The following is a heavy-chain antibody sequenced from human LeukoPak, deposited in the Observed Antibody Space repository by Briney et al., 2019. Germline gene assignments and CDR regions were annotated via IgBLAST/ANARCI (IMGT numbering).Heavy chain of an antibody. CDR1: GFTFSSYW. CDR2: IKQDGSEK. Sequence: PGGSLRLSCAASGFTFSSYWMSWVRQAPGKGLEWVANIKQDGSEKYYVDSVKGRFTISRDNAKNSLYLQMNSLRAEDTAVYYCASSIAVAGRNFDYWGQGTLVTVSS. J-gene: IGHJ4*02. V-gene: IGHV3-7*01. CDR3: ASSIAVAGRNFDY. D-gene: IGHD6-19*01.